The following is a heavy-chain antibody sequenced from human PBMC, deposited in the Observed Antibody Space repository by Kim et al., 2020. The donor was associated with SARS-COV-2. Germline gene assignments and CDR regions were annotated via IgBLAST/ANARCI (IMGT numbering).Heavy chain of an antibody. CDR3: AKCLSPYYYYYGMDV. V-gene: IGHV3-23*01. J-gene: IGHJ6*02. Sequence: DSVKVRFTISRDNSKNTLYLQMNSLRAEDTAVYYCAKCLSPYYYYYGMDVWGQGTTVTVSS.